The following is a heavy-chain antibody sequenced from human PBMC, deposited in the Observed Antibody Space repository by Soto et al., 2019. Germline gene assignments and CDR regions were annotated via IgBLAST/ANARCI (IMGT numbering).Heavy chain of an antibody. CDR2: IRSNSDGGTT. CDR1: GFTFTNAW. J-gene: IGHJ3*02. Sequence: PGGSLRLSCEASGFTFTNAWMNWVRQAPGQGLEWVGRIRSNSDGGTTDYAAPVKGRFSISRDDSKNTLYLQMNSLKTEGTAVYYCSTTKAGTNTFGIWGQGTMVTVSS. D-gene: IGHD1-7*01. V-gene: IGHV3-15*07. CDR3: STTKAGTNTFGI.